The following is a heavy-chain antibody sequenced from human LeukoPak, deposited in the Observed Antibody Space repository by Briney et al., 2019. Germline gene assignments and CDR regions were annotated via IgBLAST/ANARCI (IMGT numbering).Heavy chain of an antibody. Sequence: KPSETLSLTCTVSGGSISSYYWSWIRQPPGKGLEWIGYIYYSGSTHYNPSLKSRVTISVDTSKNQVSLKLTSVTAADTAVYYCARTEESGYNYGYFGYYYYMDVWGKGTTVTVSS. CDR2: IYYSGST. CDR1: GGSISSYY. V-gene: IGHV4-59*01. J-gene: IGHJ6*03. D-gene: IGHD5-18*01. CDR3: ARTEESGYNYGYFGYYYYMDV.